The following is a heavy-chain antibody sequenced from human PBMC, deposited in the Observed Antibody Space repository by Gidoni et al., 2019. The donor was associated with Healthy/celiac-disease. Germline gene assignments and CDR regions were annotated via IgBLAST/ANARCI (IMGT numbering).Heavy chain of an antibody. Sequence: QVQLQQWGAGLLKPSETLSLTCAVYGGSFSGYYWSWIRQPPGKGLEWIGEINHSGSTNYNPSLKSRVTISVDTSKNQFSLKLSSVTAADTAVYYCARGSVGSSWYGVMNWFDPWGQGTLVTVSS. D-gene: IGHD6-13*01. J-gene: IGHJ5*02. V-gene: IGHV4-34*01. CDR3: ARGSVGSSWYGVMNWFDP. CDR1: GGSFSGYY. CDR2: INHSGST.